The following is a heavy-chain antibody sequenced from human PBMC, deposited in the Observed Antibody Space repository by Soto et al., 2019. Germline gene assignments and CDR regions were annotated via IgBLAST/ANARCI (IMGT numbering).Heavy chain of an antibody. CDR3: ASVQLERRGWFDP. J-gene: IGHJ5*02. Sequence: ASVKVSCKASGGTFSSYTISWVRQAPGQGLEWMGRIIPILGIANYAQKFQGRVTITADKSTSTAYMELSSLRSEDTAVYYCASVQLERRGWFDPWGKRTLVTFSS. D-gene: IGHD1-1*01. CDR1: GGTFSSYT. V-gene: IGHV1-69*02. CDR2: IIPILGIA.